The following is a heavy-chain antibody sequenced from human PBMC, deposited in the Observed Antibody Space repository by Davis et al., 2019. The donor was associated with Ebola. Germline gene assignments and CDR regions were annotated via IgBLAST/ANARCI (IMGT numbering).Heavy chain of an antibody. D-gene: IGHD1-7*01. V-gene: IGHV3-30-3*01. CDR3: ARDETGTTEGAFDI. J-gene: IGHJ3*02. Sequence: GESLKISCSASGFTFSSYAMHWVRQAPGKGLEWLAVISYDGSNKYYADSVKGRFTISRDNSKNTLYLQMNSLRAEDTAVYYCARDETGTTEGAFDIWGQGTMVTVSS. CDR2: ISYDGSNK. CDR1: GFTFSSYA.